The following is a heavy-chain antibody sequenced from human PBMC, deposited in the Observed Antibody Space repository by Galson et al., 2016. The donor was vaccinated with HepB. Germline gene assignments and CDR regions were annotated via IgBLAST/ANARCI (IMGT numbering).Heavy chain of an antibody. J-gene: IGHJ5*02. CDR1: GGSISSSGYF. V-gene: IGHV4-39*07. D-gene: IGHD3-3*01. CDR3: AREEWSRFDP. CDR2: IYYSGST. Sequence: SETLSLTCTVSGGSISSSGYFWGWIRQPPGKGLEWIGSIYYSGSTYYNPSLKSRVTISVDTSKNQFSLKLSSVTAADTAVYYCAREEWSRFDPWGQGTLVTVSS.